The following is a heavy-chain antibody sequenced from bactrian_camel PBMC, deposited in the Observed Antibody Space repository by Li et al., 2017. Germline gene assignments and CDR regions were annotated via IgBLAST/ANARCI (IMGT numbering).Heavy chain of an antibody. J-gene: IGHJ6*01. CDR3: ARDPVWWDANGEQKTSGDLPYSSTWPCPQVSIELTLLT. D-gene: IGHD6*01. V-gene: IGHV3S60*01. CDR1: GFTIDDSE. Sequence: HVQLVESGGGSVQIGGSLRLSCTASGFTIDDSEMGWYRQAPGLECEMVSTILRGGRTFYAASVKGRFTISRVNAKNTVYLQVDSLKPEDTAMYYCARDPVWWDANGEQKTSGDLPYSSTWPCPQVSIELTLLTGARGPRSPSP. CDR2: ILRGGRT.